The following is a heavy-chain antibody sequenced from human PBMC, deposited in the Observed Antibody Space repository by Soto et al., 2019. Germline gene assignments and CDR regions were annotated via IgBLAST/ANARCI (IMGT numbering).Heavy chain of an antibody. CDR1: EFTIIRYA. CDR2: ISYDGSSK. Sequence: PGGSLRLSCAASEFTIIRYAIHWVRQAPGKGLEWVAVISYDGSSKYNSDSVKGPFTISRDKSKNTVYLQMHSLTVEDTAVYYCARDAVAMDYWGRGTLVTVSS. V-gene: IGHV3-30-3*01. D-gene: IGHD6-19*01. CDR3: ARDAVAMDY. J-gene: IGHJ4*02.